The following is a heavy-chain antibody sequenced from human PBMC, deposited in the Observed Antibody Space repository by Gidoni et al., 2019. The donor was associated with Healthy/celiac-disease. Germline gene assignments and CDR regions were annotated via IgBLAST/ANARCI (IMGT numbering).Heavy chain of an antibody. D-gene: IGHD6-13*01. CDR2: ISYDGSNK. CDR3: AKDGGWGSSWSTAAFYYYYYYGMDV. V-gene: IGHV3-30*18. J-gene: IGHJ6*02. CDR1: GFTFSSYG. Sequence: QVQLVESGGGVVQPGRSLRLSCAASGFTFSSYGMHWVRQAPGKGLEWVAVISYDGSNKYYADSVKGRFTISRDNSKNTLYLQMNSLRAEDTAVYYCAKDGGWGSSWSTAAFYYYYYYGMDVWGQGTTVTVSS.